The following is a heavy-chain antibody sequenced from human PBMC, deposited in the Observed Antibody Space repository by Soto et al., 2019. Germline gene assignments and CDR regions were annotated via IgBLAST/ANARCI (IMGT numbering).Heavy chain of an antibody. V-gene: IGHV1-18*04. CDR2: ISAYNGNT. D-gene: IGHD6-6*01. J-gene: IGHJ6*02. CDR3: ARSRLYSSSSNYYYYGMDV. CDR1: GYTFTSYC. Sequence: ASVKVSCKASGYTFTSYCISWVRQAPGQGLEWMGWISAYNGNTNYAQKLQGRVTMTTDTSTSTAYMGLRSLRSDDTAVYYCARSRLYSSSSNYYYYGMDVWGQGTTVTVSS.